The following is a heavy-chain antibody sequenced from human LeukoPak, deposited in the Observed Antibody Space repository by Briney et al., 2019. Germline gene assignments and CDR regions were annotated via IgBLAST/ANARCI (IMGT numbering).Heavy chain of an antibody. CDR2: MLCDGSNK. J-gene: IGHJ6*03. CDR3: ATAWGFGELLGTYYYYYYMDV. Sequence: GGSLRLSCAASGFTFSSYVMHWVRQAPGKGLEWVGVMLCDGSNKKYAYSVSGRFTISSAYSKQLLYLQMNSLRAEDTAVYYCATAWGFGELLGTYYYYYYMDVWGKGTTVTVSS. CDR1: GFTFSSYV. V-gene: IGHV3-30*01. D-gene: IGHD3-10*01.